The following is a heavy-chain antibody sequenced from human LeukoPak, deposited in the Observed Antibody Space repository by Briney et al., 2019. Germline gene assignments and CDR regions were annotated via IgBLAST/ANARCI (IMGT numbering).Heavy chain of an antibody. CDR2: VSPPGGGT. CDR1: GFSFSYHG. CDR3: AKSSGWFGY. Sequence: GGSLRLSCVASGFSFSYHGMNWVRLAPGKGLEWVSGVSPPGGGTYYADSVKGRFTISRDNSKNTLYLQMNSLRAEDTAVYYWAKSSGWFGYWGQGTLVTVSS. D-gene: IGHD6-19*01. J-gene: IGHJ5*01. V-gene: IGHV3-23*01.